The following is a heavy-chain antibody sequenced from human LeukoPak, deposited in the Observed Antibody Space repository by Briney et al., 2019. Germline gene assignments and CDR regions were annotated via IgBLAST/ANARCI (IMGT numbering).Heavy chain of an antibody. Sequence: SETLSLTCIVSSGSISSSNWWSWVRQPPGKGLEWIGEIYHSWSTNYNPSLKSRVTISVDKSENQFSLNLSSVTAADTAVYYCARAKNGGNFGYYFDYWGQGTLVTASS. CDR3: ARAKNGGNFGYYFDY. V-gene: IGHV4-4*02. CDR1: SGSISSSNW. J-gene: IGHJ4*02. CDR2: IYHSWST. D-gene: IGHD4-23*01.